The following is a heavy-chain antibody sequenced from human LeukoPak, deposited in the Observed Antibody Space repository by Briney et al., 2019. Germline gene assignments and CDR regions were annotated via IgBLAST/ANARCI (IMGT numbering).Heavy chain of an antibody. CDR2: ISYDGSNK. D-gene: IGHD2-21*02. V-gene: IGHV3-30*04. J-gene: IGHJ4*02. CDR3: AAIVVVTAIPEPTFDY. Sequence: GRSLRLSCAASGFTFSSYAMHWVRQAPGKGLEWVAVISYDGSNKYYADSVKGRFTISRDNSKNTLYLQMNSLRAEDTAVYYCAAIVVVTAIPEPTFDYWGQGTLVTVSS. CDR1: GFTFSSYA.